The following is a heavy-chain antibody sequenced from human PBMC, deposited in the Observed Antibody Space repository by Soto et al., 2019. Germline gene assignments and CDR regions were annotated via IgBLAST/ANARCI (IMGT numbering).Heavy chain of an antibody. Sequence: QVQLVESGGGVVQPGRSLRLSCAASGFTFSSYAMHWVRQAPGKGLEWVAVISYDGSNKYYADSVKGRFTISRDNSKNTLYLQMNSRRAEDTAVYYCARDNGDYFDYWGQGTLVTVSS. CDR1: GFTFSSYA. V-gene: IGHV3-30-3*01. CDR2: ISYDGSNK. CDR3: ARDNGDYFDY. D-gene: IGHD4-17*01. J-gene: IGHJ4*02.